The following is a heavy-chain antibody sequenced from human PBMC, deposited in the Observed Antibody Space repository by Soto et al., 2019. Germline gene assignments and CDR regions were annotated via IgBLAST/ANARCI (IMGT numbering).Heavy chain of an antibody. CDR1: SWSFRGYY. Sequence: SETLSLTCAVYSWSFRGYYWSWIRQPPGKGLEWIGELYQGLSIVYNPSLKSRVTISADTSKNQFSLKLSSVTAAGTAVYYCARHLSGRQHAYYYGMDVWGQGTTVTVSS. CDR2: LYQGLSI. D-gene: IGHD6-13*01. J-gene: IGHJ6*02. V-gene: IGHV4-34*01. CDR3: ARHLSGRQHAYYYGMDV.